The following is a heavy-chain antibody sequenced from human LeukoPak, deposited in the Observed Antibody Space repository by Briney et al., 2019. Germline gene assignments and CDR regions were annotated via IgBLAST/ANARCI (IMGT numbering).Heavy chain of an antibody. D-gene: IGHD5-18*01. Sequence: ASVKVSCKASGYTFTSYYMHWVRQAPGQGLEWMGITNPSGGSTSYAQKFQGRVTMTRDTSTSTVYMELSSLRSEDTAVYYCAREGGGYSYGPNFDYWGQGTLVTVSS. J-gene: IGHJ4*02. V-gene: IGHV1-46*01. CDR3: AREGGGYSYGPNFDY. CDR2: TNPSGGST. CDR1: GYTFTSYY.